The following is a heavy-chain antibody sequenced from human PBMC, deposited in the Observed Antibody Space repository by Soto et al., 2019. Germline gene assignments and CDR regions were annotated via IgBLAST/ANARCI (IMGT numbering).Heavy chain of an antibody. CDR3: ARALGVAARLYY. CDR2: INHSGST. Sequence: PSETLSLTCAVYGGSFSGYYGSGIRQPPGKGLEWIGEINHSGSTNYNPSLKSRVTISVDTSKNQFSLKLSSVTAADTVVYYCARALGVAARLYYWAQGTLVTVSS. J-gene: IGHJ4*02. D-gene: IGHD6-6*01. V-gene: IGHV4-34*01. CDR1: GGSFSGYY.